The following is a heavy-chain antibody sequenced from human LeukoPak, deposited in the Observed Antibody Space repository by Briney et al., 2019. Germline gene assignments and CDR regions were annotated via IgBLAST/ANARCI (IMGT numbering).Heavy chain of an antibody. CDR3: AKVSGIVVVTAHFDY. CDR2: ISGSGGST. D-gene: IGHD2-21*02. Sequence: GGSLRLSCAASGFTFSSYAMSWVRQAPGKGLEWVSAISGSGGSTYYADSVKGRFTISRDNSKNTLYLQMNSLGAEDTAVYYCAKVSGIVVVTAHFDYWGQGTLVTVSS. CDR1: GFTFSSYA. J-gene: IGHJ4*02. V-gene: IGHV3-23*01.